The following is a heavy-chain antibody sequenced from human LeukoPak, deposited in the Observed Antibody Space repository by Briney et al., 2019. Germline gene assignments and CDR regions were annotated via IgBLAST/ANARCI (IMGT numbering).Heavy chain of an antibody. Sequence: SETLSLTCTVYGGSFSGYYWSWIRQPPGKGLEWIEEINHSGSTNYNPSLKSRVTISVDTSKNQFSLKLSSVTAADTAVYYCARDSSPIVATISREYYFDYWGQGTLVTVSS. CDR3: ARDSSPIVATISREYYFDY. D-gene: IGHD5-12*01. J-gene: IGHJ4*02. CDR1: GGSFSGYY. CDR2: INHSGST. V-gene: IGHV4-34*01.